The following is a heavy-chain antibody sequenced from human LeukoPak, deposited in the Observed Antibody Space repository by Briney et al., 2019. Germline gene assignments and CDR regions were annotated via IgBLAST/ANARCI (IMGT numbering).Heavy chain of an antibody. V-gene: IGHV4-30-2*01. Sequence: SETLSLTCAVSGGSIISGTYSWSWIRQPPGKGLEWIGYIYHSGSTYYNPSLKSRVTISVDESKNQFSLKLSSVTAADTAVYYCARAPYCSSTSCYPSWFDPWGQGTLVTVSS. CDR3: ARAPYCSSTSCYPSWFDP. D-gene: IGHD2-2*01. CDR1: GGSIISGTYS. J-gene: IGHJ5*02. CDR2: IYHSGST.